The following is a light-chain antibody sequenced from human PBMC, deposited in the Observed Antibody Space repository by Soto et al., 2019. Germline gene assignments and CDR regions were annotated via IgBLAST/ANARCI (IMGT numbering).Light chain of an antibody. V-gene: IGKV3-11*01. CDR2: DAS. J-gene: IGKJ1*01. CDR1: QSVGSY. CDR3: QQRYNWPRT. Sequence: FLTRSPATRSLAPGERATLSFRASQSVGSYLAWYQQKAGQAPSLLIYDASNRAAGIPARFSGSGSETDFTLTISSLEPEDFAVYYCQQRYNWPRTFGQGTKVAIK.